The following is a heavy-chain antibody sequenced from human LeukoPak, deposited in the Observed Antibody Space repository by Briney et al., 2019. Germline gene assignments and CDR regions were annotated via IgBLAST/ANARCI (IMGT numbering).Heavy chain of an antibody. D-gene: IGHD1-26*01. CDR2: ISLTGRT. J-gene: IGHJ4*02. Sequence: SETLSLTCGVSGGSITSTNWWSWVRQPPGQGLEWIGEISLTGRTNYNPSLIGRVIMSLDESRNQLSLTLTSVTAADTAMYYCTKESGPYCPFGYWGQGTLVVVPS. V-gene: IGHV4-4*02. CDR3: TKESGPYCPFGY. CDR1: GGSITSTNW.